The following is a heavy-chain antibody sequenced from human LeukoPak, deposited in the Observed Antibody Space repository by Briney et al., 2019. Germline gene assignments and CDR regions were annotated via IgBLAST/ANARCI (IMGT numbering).Heavy chain of an antibody. Sequence: PGGSLRLSCAASGFTFSSYSMNWIRQAPGKGLEWVSSISGSSSYIYYADSVKGRFTISRDNAKNSLYLQMNSLRAEDTAVYYCARCSGSSCLFDYWGQGTLVTVSS. J-gene: IGHJ4*02. V-gene: IGHV3-21*01. CDR3: ARCSGSSCLFDY. CDR2: ISGSSSYI. D-gene: IGHD2-15*01. CDR1: GFTFSSYS.